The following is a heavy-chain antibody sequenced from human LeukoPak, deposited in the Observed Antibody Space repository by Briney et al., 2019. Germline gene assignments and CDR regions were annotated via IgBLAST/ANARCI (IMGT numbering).Heavy chain of an antibody. V-gene: IGHV4-61*02. Sequence: SQTLSLTCTVSGGSISSGSYYWSWIRQPAGKGLEWIGRIYTSGSTNYNPSLKSRVTISVDTSKNQSSLKLSSVTAADTAVYYCAREFTIFGVVISYFDYWGQGTLVTVSS. D-gene: IGHD3-3*01. CDR1: GGSISSGSYY. CDR2: IYTSGST. CDR3: AREFTIFGVVISYFDY. J-gene: IGHJ4*02.